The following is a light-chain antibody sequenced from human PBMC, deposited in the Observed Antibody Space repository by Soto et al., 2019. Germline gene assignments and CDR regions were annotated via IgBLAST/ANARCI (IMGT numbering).Light chain of an antibody. Sequence: EIVLTQSPATLSLPPGERATXSCRSSQSGSNYLAWYQEKXGEAPRXXXFAXSNRATGIPARLSGSGSGTDFTLPISSLEPEDFAVYYCQHRSIWTGSFGQGTRLEIK. J-gene: IGKJ5*01. CDR2: AXS. V-gene: IGKV3-11*01. CDR3: QHRSIWTGS. CDR1: QSGSNY.